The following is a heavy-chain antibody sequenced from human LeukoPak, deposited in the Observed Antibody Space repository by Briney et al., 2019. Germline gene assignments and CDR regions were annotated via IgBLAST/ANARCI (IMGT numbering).Heavy chain of an antibody. CDR2: IYYSGST. V-gene: IGHV4-30-4*08. CDR1: GGSISSGDYY. CDR3: ARLLGYCSSTSCYNFDP. D-gene: IGHD2-2*02. Sequence: PSQTLSLTCTVSGGSISSGDYYWSWIRQSPGKGLEWIGYIYYSGSTYYNPSLKSRVTISVDTSKNQFSLKLSSVTAADTAVYYCARLLGYCSSTSCYNFDPWGQGTLVTVSS. J-gene: IGHJ5*02.